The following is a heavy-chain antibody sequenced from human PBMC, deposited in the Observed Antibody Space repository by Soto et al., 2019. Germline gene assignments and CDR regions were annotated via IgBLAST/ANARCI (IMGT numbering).Heavy chain of an antibody. Sequence: QVQLQESGPGLVKPSGTLSLTCAVSSGSISSSNWWSWVRQPPGKGLEWIGEIYHSGSTNYNPSLKSRVIISVGKSKNHFSLKRSSVTAADTAVYYCARDRGCSGGSCYPGVFDYWGQGTLVTVSS. D-gene: IGHD2-15*01. CDR1: SGSISSSNW. CDR3: ARDRGCSGGSCYPGVFDY. V-gene: IGHV4-4*02. J-gene: IGHJ4*02. CDR2: IYHSGST.